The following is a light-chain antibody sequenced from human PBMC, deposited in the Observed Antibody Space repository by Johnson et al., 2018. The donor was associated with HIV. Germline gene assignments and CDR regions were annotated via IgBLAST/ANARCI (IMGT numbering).Light chain of an antibody. CDR1: SSNIGNKY. V-gene: IGLV1-51*02. CDR2: ENT. CDR3: GTWDTSLSAGVV. J-gene: IGLJ1*01. Sequence: QSVLTQPPSVSAAPGQKVTISCSGSSSNIGNKYVSWYQQLPGTAPKLLIYENTKRPSGIPDRFSGSKSGTSATLGITGLQTGDEADYYCGTWDTSLSAGVVFGAGTKGTVL.